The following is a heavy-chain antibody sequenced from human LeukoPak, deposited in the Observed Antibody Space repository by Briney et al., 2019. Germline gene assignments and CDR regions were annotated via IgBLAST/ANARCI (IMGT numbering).Heavy chain of an antibody. CDR1: GFTFSSYS. Sequence: GGSLRLSCAASGFTFSSYSMNWVRQAPGKGLEWVSSISSSSSYIYYVDSVKGRFTISRDNAKNSLYLQMNSLRAEDTAVYYCARAWYYDSSGDNAFDIWGQGTMVTVSS. V-gene: IGHV3-21*01. J-gene: IGHJ3*02. D-gene: IGHD3-22*01. CDR3: ARAWYYDSSGDNAFDI. CDR2: ISSSSSYI.